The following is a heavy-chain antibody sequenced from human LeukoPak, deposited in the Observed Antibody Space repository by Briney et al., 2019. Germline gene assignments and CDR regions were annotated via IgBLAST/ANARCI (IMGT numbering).Heavy chain of an antibody. D-gene: IGHD3-22*01. CDR1: GGSICSSSYY. V-gene: IGHV4-39*07. CDR2: IYYSGST. J-gene: IGHJ3*01. Sequence: SETLSLTCTVSGGSICSSSYYWGWIRQPPGKGLEWIGSIYYSGSTYYNPSLKSRVTISVDTSKNQFSLKLSSVTAADTAVYYCAKSTYYYDTFVNAFDLWGQGTVVTVSS. CDR3: AKSTYYYDTFVNAFDL.